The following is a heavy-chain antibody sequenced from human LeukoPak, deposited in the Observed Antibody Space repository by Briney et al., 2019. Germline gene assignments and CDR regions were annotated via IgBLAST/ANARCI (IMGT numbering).Heavy chain of an antibody. D-gene: IGHD3-3*01. Sequence: GGSLRLSCAASGFTFSSYAMSWVRQAPGKGLEWVSATSGSGAGTYYADSVKGRFTISRDNSKNTLYLQMNSLRAEDTAVYYCAKEGHDFWSEYYYGMDVWGQGTAVTVSS. CDR2: TSGSGAGT. CDR1: GFTFSSYA. CDR3: AKEGHDFWSEYYYGMDV. J-gene: IGHJ6*02. V-gene: IGHV3-23*01.